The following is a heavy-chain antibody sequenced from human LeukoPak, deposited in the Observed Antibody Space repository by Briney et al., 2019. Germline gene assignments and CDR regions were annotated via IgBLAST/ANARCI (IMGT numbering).Heavy chain of an antibody. D-gene: IGHD5-18*01. J-gene: IGHJ6*03. CDR2: INWNGGST. CDR3: ARENSYGYFYYYMDV. V-gene: IGHV3-20*04. Sequence: GGSLRLSCAASGFTFDDYGMSWVRQAPGKGLEWVSGINWNGGSTGYADSVKGRFTISRDNAKNSLYLQMNSLRAEDTALYYCARENSYGYFYYYMDVWGKGTTVTVSS. CDR1: GFTFDDYG.